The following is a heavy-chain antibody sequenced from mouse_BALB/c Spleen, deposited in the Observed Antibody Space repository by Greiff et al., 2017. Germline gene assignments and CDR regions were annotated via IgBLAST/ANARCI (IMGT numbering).Heavy chain of an antibody. CDR1: GYTFSSYW. CDR2: ILPGSGST. D-gene: IGHD1-1*01. CDR3: ARCHYYGSSYHYYAMDY. Sequence: VQLQQSGAELMKPGASVKISCKATGYTFSSYWIEWVKQRPGHGLEWIGEILPGSGSTNYNEKFKGKATFTADTSSNTAYMQLSSLTSEDSAVYYCARCHYYGSSYHYYAMDYWGQGTSVTVSS. J-gene: IGHJ4*01. V-gene: IGHV1-9*01.